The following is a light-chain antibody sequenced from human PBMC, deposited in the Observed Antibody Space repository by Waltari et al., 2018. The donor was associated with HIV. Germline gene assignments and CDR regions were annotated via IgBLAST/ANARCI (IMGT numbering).Light chain of an antibody. CDR1: NIGGQN. Sequence: SYEVTQALSVSVALGQTARITCGGNNIGGQNVHWYQQKPGQAPALVIYDDRDRPSGIPERFSGSNSGHTATLSIGRVEAGDEADYYCQVWESSSDHVVIGGGTKLTV. J-gene: IGLJ2*01. CDR2: DDR. CDR3: QVWESSSDHVV. V-gene: IGLV3-21*01.